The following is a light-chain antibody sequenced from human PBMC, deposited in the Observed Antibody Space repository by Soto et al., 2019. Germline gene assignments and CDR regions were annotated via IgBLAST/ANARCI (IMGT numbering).Light chain of an antibody. V-gene: IGKV3D-15*01. Sequence: EIVMTQSPATLTESPAESATLSCRASQSVSSDLAWCQQKPGHPHGLLIYGSSKRATGIPDRFSGSGSGTDFTLTISRLEPDDFGVYFCQQYSALPMTVGQGTRLEIK. CDR2: GSS. CDR1: QSVSSD. CDR3: QQYSALPMT. J-gene: IGKJ5*01.